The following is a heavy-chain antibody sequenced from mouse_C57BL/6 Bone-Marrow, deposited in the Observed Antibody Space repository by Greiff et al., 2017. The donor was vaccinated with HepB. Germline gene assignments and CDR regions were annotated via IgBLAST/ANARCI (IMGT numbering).Heavy chain of an antibody. D-gene: IGHD1-1*01. J-gene: IGHJ1*03. Sequence: EVKLVESGAGLVKPGGSLKLSCAASGFTFSSYAMSWVRQTPEKRLEWVAYISSGGDYIYYADTVKGRFTISRDNARNTLYLQMSSLKAEDTAMCYSTRVYGSSHWYFDVWGTGTTVTVSS. V-gene: IGHV5-9-1*02. CDR2: ISSGGDYI. CDR3: TRVYGSSHWYFDV. CDR1: GFTFSSYA.